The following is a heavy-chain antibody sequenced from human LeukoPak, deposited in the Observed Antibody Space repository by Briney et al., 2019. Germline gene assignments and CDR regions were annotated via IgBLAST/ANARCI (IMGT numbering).Heavy chain of an antibody. CDR1: GFTFSSYA. V-gene: IGHV3-21*01. CDR2: ISSSSSYI. J-gene: IGHJ5*02. D-gene: IGHD2-2*01. CDR3: ARRRDIVVVPAAYNWFDP. Sequence: GGSLRLSCEASGFTFSSYAMSWVRQAPGKGLEWVSSISSSSSYIYYADSVKGRFTISRDNAKNSLYLQMNSLRAEDTAVYYCARRRDIVVVPAAYNWFDPWGQGTLVTVSS.